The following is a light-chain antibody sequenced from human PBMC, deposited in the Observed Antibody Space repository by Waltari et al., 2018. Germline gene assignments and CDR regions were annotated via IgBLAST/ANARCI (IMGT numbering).Light chain of an antibody. CDR1: QSIGSS. CDR2: EAS. Sequence: DIQMTQSPSTLSASVGDRVTITCRASQSIGSSLAWYQQKPGKAPTVVIYEASSLESGVPSRFSGSGSGTEFTLTISSLQPDDFATYYCQQCNSYLLTFGGGTKVEIK. CDR3: QQCNSYLLT. V-gene: IGKV1-5*03. J-gene: IGKJ4*01.